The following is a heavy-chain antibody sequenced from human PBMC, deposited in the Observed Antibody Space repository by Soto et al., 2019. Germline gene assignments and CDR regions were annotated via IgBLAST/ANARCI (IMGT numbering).Heavy chain of an antibody. D-gene: IGHD6-19*01. V-gene: IGHV3-23*01. J-gene: IGHJ1*01. CDR1: GFTFSSYA. CDR2: ISGSGGST. Sequence: EVQLLESGGGLVQPGGSLRLSCAASGFTFSSYAMSWVRQAPGKGLEWVSAISGSGGSTYYADSVKGRFTISRDNSKNTLYLQMNSLRAEDTAVYYCAKDRRVWVEVAGTVYFQHWGQGTLVTVSS. CDR3: AKDRRVWVEVAGTVYFQH.